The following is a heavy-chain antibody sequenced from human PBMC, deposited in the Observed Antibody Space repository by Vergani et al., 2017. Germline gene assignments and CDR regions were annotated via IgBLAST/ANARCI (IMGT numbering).Heavy chain of an antibody. CDR3: ARGHYGDLGY. Sequence: QVQLVQSGAEVKKPGSSVKVSCKASGATFRSNTISWVRQVPGQGLEWMGWMNPNSGNTGYAQKFQGRVTITRNTSISTAYMELSSLRSEDTAVYYCARGHYGDLGYWGQGTLVTVSS. V-gene: IGHV1-8*03. CDR2: MNPNSGNT. CDR1: GATFRSNT. D-gene: IGHD4-17*01. J-gene: IGHJ4*02.